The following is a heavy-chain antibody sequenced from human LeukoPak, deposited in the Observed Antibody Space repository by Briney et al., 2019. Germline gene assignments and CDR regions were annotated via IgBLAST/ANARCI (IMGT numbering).Heavy chain of an antibody. CDR1: GYTFTGYY. CDR2: ISGYNGHT. CDR3: ARDKGDILTAYSTDY. V-gene: IGHV1-18*04. D-gene: IGHD3-9*01. Sequence: ASVKVSCKASGYTFTGYYIHWVRQAPGQGLEWMGWISGYNGHTNYAQKFQGRVTMTTDTSTSTAYMELRSLRSDDTAVYYCARDKGDILTAYSTDYWGQGTLVTVSS. J-gene: IGHJ4*02.